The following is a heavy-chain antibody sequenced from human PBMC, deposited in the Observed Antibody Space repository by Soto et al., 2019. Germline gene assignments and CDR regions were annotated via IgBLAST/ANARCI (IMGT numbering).Heavy chain of an antibody. CDR3: ARGSFEHGFDI. V-gene: IGHV3-23*01. CDR2: ISDTAHRI. D-gene: IGHD3-9*01. CDR1: GFSFRSNS. J-gene: IGHJ3*02. Sequence: GGSLRLSCSASGFSFRSNSMAWVRQAPGKGLEWVASISDTAHRIFHADSVKGRFTISRDNAKNTVFLQMNSLRVDDTAIYYCARGSFEHGFDIWGQGTMVTVSS.